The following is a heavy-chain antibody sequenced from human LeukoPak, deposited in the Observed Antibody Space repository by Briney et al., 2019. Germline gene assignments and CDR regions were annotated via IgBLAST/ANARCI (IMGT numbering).Heavy chain of an antibody. V-gene: IGHV3-23*01. Sequence: PGGSLRLSCAASGFTFSSYAMSWVRQAPGKGLEWVSAISGSGGSTYYADSVKGRFTISRDNSKNTLYLQMNSLRAEDTAVYYCARDGGLIVATMSADYWGQGTLVTVSS. J-gene: IGHJ4*02. D-gene: IGHD5-12*01. CDR2: ISGSGGST. CDR1: GFTFSSYA. CDR3: ARDGGLIVATMSADY.